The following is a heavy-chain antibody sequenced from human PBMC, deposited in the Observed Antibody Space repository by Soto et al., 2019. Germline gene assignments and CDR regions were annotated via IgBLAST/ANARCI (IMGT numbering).Heavy chain of an antibody. D-gene: IGHD4-4*01. CDR3: AFASEYSNYVLNY. Sequence: TLFLTCTVSGGSISSYYWSWIRQPPGKGLEWIGYIYYSGSTSYNPSLKSRVTISVDTSKKQFSLKLSSLRSEDTAVYYCAFASEYSNYVLNYWGQGTLVTVSS. J-gene: IGHJ4*02. CDR2: IYYSGST. CDR1: GGSISSYY. V-gene: IGHV4-59*01.